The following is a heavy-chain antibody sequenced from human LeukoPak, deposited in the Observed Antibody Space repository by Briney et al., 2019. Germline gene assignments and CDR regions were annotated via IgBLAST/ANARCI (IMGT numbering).Heavy chain of an antibody. CDR1: GGSISSSSYY. Sequence: PSETLSLTCTVSGGSISSSSYYWGWIRQPPGKGLEWIGSIYHSGSTYYNPSLKSRVTISVDTSKNQFSLKLSSVTAADTAVYYCATDYYGSVNAFDIWGQGTMVTVSS. D-gene: IGHD3-10*01. CDR2: IYHSGST. V-gene: IGHV4-39*07. J-gene: IGHJ3*02. CDR3: ATDYYGSVNAFDI.